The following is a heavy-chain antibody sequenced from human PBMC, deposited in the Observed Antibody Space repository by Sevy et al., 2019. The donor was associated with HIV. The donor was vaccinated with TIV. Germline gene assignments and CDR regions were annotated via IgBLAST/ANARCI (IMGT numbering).Heavy chain of an antibody. V-gene: IGHV3-21*01. Sequence: GGSLRLSCAASGFTFTTYTMNWVRQAPGKGLEWVSSITSSSNYIYYADSVKGRFTISRDNAKDSVYLQMNSLRADDTAVDYCARPYGSGSWEAFDVWGQGTMVTVSS. CDR1: GFTFTTYT. CDR2: ITSSSNYI. CDR3: ARPYGSGSWEAFDV. D-gene: IGHD3-10*01. J-gene: IGHJ3*01.